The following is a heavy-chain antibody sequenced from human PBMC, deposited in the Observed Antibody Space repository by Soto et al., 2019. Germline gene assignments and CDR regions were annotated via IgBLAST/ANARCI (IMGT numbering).Heavy chain of an antibody. CDR2: IDPSDSYT. CDR3: AFWDSDWPHNNDAFDI. V-gene: IGHV5-10-1*01. Sequence: GESLKISCKGSGYSFTSYWISWVRQMPGKGLEWMGRIDPSDSYTNYSPSFQGHVTISADKSISTAYLQWSSLKASDTAMYYCAFWDSDWPHNNDAFDIWGQGTMVTVSS. D-gene: IGHD6-19*01. CDR1: GYSFTSYW. J-gene: IGHJ3*02.